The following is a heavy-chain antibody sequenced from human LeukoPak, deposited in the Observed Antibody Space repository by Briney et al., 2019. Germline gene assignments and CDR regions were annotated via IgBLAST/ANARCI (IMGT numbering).Heavy chain of an antibody. Sequence: SGTLSLTCAISGASISSTNWWIWVRQPPGKGLEWIGEMHHSGRTNYNPSLKSRVTISVDTSKNQFSLKLSSVTAADTAVYYCARGPRWPTKYWGQGTLVTVSS. D-gene: IGHD4-23*01. CDR3: ARGPRWPTKY. J-gene: IGHJ4*02. V-gene: IGHV4-4*02. CDR1: GASISSTNW. CDR2: MHHSGRT.